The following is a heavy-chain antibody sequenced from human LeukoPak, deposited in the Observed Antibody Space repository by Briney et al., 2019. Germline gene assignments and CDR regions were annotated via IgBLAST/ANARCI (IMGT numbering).Heavy chain of an antibody. J-gene: IGHJ3*02. CDR3: ARGCLYYDFWSGYYDAPYAFDI. CDR1: YC. V-gene: IGHV4-30-2*01. CDR2: IYHSGST. Sequence: YCXXXXRQXPGKGXEXIGYIYHSGSTYYNPSLNSRVTISVDRSKNQFSLKLSSVTAADTAVYYCARGCLYYDFWSGYYDAPYAFDIWGQGTMVTVSS. D-gene: IGHD3-3*01.